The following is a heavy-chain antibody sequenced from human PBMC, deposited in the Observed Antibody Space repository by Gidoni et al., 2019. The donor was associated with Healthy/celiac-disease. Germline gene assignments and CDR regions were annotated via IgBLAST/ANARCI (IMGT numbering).Heavy chain of an antibody. Sequence: EVQLVESGGGLVKPGGYLRLSCAASGFPFSNAWMSWVRQAPGKGLEWFGRIKSKTDGGTTDYAAPVKGRFTISRDDSKNTLYLQMNSLKTEDTAVYYCTTERGYDFWSGEYYFDYWGQGTLVTVSS. CDR1: GFPFSNAW. J-gene: IGHJ4*02. CDR3: TTERGYDFWSGEYYFDY. D-gene: IGHD3-3*01. V-gene: IGHV3-15*01. CDR2: IKSKTDGGTT.